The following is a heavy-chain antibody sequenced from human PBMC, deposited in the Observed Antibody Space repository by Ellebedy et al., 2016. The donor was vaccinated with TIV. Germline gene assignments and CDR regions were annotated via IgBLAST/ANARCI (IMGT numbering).Heavy chain of an antibody. CDR2: IHYSGST. D-gene: IGHD3-22*01. CDR3: AKVVNDGYSGY. J-gene: IGHJ4*02. Sequence: MPSETLSLTCTVSGDSISPYFWSWIRQAPGRGLEWIGYIHYSGSTKYNPSLKSRLTMSVDTSNNQFSLKLNSVTAADTAVYYCAKVVNDGYSGYWGQGTLVTVSS. V-gene: IGHV4-59*01. CDR1: GDSISPYF.